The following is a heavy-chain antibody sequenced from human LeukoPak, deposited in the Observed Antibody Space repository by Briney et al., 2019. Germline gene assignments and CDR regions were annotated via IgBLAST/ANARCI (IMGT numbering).Heavy chain of an antibody. CDR1: GFTFSSYG. CDR3: AKDQVFYYDSWPIDY. CDR2: ISYDGSNK. Sequence: PGGSLRLSCAASGFTFSSYGMHWVRQAPGKGLEWVAVISYDGSNKYYADSVKGRFTISRDNPKNTLYLQMNSLRAEDTAVYYRAKDQVFYYDSWPIDYWGQGTLVTVSS. D-gene: IGHD3-22*01. J-gene: IGHJ4*02. V-gene: IGHV3-30*18.